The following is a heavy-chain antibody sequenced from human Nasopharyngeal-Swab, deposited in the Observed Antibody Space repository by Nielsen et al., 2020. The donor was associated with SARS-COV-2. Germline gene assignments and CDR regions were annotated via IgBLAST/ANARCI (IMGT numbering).Heavy chain of an antibody. J-gene: IGHJ6*02. V-gene: IGHV3-15*01. CDR2: IKSETDGGTT. Sequence: GESLKISCAVSGFTFTDAWLSWVRQAPGKGLEWVGRIKSETDGGTTDYAAPLKGRFTISRDDSKNMLYLQMRGLKTEDTAVYYCTTGLRLYHDFWGRYSNYAMDVWGQGTTVSVSS. CDR3: TTGLRLYHDFWGRYSNYAMDV. CDR1: GFTFTDAW. D-gene: IGHD3-3*01.